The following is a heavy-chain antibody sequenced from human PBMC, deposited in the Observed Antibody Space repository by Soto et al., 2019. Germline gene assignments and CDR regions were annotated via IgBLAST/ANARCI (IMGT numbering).Heavy chain of an antibody. Sequence: SGPTLVNPTQTLTLTCTFSVFSFSINGVAVGWIRQPPGQALEWLALIYWDDDQRYNPSLKNRLTITKDTSRNQVVLTMTNMDPVDTATYYCAHKRDVSRGFKSWGQGTLVTVSS. V-gene: IGHV2-5*02. CDR1: VFSFSINGVA. CDR3: AHKRDVSRGFKS. J-gene: IGHJ5*01. CDR2: IYWDDDQ.